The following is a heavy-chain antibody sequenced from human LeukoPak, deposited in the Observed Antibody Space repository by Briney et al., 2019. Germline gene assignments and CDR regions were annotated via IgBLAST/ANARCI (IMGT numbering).Heavy chain of an antibody. CDR2: IYSGGST. Sequence: GGSLRLSCAASGFAFSSYSMNWVRQTPGKGLEWVSVIYSGGSTYYADSVKGRFTISRDNSKNTLYLQMNSLRAEDTAVYYCARDSVVTNHDAFDIWGQGTMVTVSS. CDR1: GFAFSSYS. V-gene: IGHV3-66*01. D-gene: IGHD3-22*01. CDR3: ARDSVVTNHDAFDI. J-gene: IGHJ3*02.